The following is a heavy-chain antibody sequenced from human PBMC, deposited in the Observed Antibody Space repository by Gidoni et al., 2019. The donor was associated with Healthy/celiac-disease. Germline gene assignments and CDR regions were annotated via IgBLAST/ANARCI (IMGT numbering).Heavy chain of an antibody. Sequence: EVQLVESGGGLVQPGGSLRLSCAASGFTFSSYSMNGVRQAPGKGLELVSYISSSSSTISYADSVKGRFTISRDNAKNSLYLQMNSLRDEDTAVYYCARSDITVAGYKTYYFDYWGQGTLVTVSS. D-gene: IGHD6-19*01. V-gene: IGHV3-48*02. CDR3: ARSDITVAGYKTYYFDY. J-gene: IGHJ4*02. CDR1: GFTFSSYS. CDR2: ISSSSSTI.